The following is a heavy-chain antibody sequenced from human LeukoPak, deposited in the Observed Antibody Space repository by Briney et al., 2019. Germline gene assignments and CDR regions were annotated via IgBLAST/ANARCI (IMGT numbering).Heavy chain of an antibody. CDR1: GGSISSYY. CDR3: ARDGVGIVSGDY. V-gene: IGHV4-39*07. CDR2: IYYSGST. J-gene: IGHJ4*02. D-gene: IGHD3-16*01. Sequence: SETLSLTCTVSGGSISSYYWGWIRQPPGKGLEWIGSIYYSGSTYYNPSLKSRVTISVDTSKNQFSLKLSSVTAADTAVYYCARDGVGIVSGDYWGQGTLVTVSS.